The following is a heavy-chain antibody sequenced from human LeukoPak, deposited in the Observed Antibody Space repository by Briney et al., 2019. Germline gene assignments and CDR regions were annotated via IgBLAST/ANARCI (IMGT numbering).Heavy chain of an antibody. CDR1: GFTVSSNY. Sequence: PGGSLRLSCAASGFTVSSNYMSWVRQAPGKGLEWVSVIYSGGSTYYADSVKGRFTISRDNSKNTLYLQMNSLRAEDTAVYYCARDYARYCSGGSCYSGYWGQGTLVTVSS. J-gene: IGHJ4*02. CDR2: IYSGGST. CDR3: ARDYARYCSGGSCYSGY. V-gene: IGHV3-66*01. D-gene: IGHD2-15*01.